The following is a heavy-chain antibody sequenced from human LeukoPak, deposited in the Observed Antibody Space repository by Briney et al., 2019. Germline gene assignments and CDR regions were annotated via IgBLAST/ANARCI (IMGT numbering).Heavy chain of an antibody. V-gene: IGHV1-2*02. CDR2: INPSSGGT. Sequence: GASVKVSCKASGYTFTGYYMHWVRQAPGQGLEWMGWINPSSGGTSYAQKFQGRVTMTRDTSISTAYMELSRLRSDDTAMYYCARAPDGGTFDIWGQGTMVTVSS. D-gene: IGHD1-14*01. CDR1: GYTFTGYY. CDR3: ARAPDGGTFDI. J-gene: IGHJ3*02.